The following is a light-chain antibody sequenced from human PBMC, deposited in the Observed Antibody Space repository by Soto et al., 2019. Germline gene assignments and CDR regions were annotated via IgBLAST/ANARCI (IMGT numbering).Light chain of an antibody. J-gene: IGLJ2*01. Sequence: SYELTQPPSVSLSPGQTAIITCSGTALHHQYAYWYQHKPGQAPVAVIYKGTERPSGIPERFSGATTGTTVTLTISGVQTEDEADYYCQSADSSGRYVVFGGGTKLTVL. CDR1: ALHHQY. CDR3: QSADSSGRYVV. V-gene: IGLV3-25*02. CDR2: KGT.